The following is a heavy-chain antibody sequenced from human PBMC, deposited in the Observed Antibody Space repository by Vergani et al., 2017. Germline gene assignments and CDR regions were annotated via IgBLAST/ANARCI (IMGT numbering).Heavy chain of an antibody. V-gene: IGHV1-18*01. CDR2: ISANNGNT. CDR3: AMVRVRGSGYDRGVEYYYNGMDG. J-gene: IGHJ6*04. CDR1: GYTLTSYG. D-gene: IGHD5-12*01. Sequence: QVQLVQSGAEVKKPGASVKVSCKASGYTLTSYGISWVRQAPGKGLEWMGWISANNGNTNYAQKLQGRVTMPRDTSTSTAYMERRSLRSDDTAVYYCAMVRVRGSGYDRGVEYYYNGMDGGGEAPTVTLSS.